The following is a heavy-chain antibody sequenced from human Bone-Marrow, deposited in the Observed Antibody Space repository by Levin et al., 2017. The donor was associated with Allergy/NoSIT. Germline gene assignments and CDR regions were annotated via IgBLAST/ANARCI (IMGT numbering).Heavy chain of an antibody. CDR3: ARGSFCSSGWSPFDS. CDR2: IYYSGST. CDR1: GGSISTYY. Sequence: SETLSLTCTVSGGSISTYYWNWIRQPPEKGLEWIGYIYYSGSTNYNPSLKSRVTMSLNTSKNQSSLKLNSVTAADTALYYCARGSFCSSGWSPFDSWGQGTLVTVSS. D-gene: IGHD6-13*01. V-gene: IGHV4-59*01. J-gene: IGHJ4*02.